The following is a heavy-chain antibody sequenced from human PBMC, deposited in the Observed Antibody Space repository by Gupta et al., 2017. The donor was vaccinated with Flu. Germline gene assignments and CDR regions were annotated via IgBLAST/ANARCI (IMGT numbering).Heavy chain of an antibody. CDR3: TRNLVGRDAFDY. CDR2: INPDGGGT. D-gene: IGHD2-8*02. CDR1: GYTFIDSY. Sequence: QVHLVQSGAEMQKPRASVKVSCKASGYTFIDSYIHWVRQAPGQGLEWMGWINPDGGGTRFSQKFQGRVAMTRDTSINTAYMELSSLTSDDTAIYFCTRNLVGRDAFDYWGQGTLVSVSS. J-gene: IGHJ4*02. V-gene: IGHV1-2*02.